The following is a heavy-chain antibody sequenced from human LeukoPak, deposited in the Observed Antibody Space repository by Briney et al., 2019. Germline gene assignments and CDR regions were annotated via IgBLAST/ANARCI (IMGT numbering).Heavy chain of an antibody. V-gene: IGHV3-74*01. D-gene: IGHD1-26*01. CDR1: GFTFSSYW. CDR3: AREVGVGSIFDY. CDR2: INSDGSST. Sequence: QPGGSLRLSCAASGFTFSSYWMHWVRQAPGKGLVWVSRINSDGSSTSYADSVKGRFTISRDNAKNSLYLQMKSLRAEDTAVYYCAREVGVGSIFDYWGRGTLVTVSS. J-gene: IGHJ4*02.